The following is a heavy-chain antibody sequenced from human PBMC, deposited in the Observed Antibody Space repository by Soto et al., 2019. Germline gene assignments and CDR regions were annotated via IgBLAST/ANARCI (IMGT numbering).Heavy chain of an antibody. CDR1: GGSISSSSYY. V-gene: IGHV4-39*01. D-gene: IGHD2-8*01. J-gene: IGHJ6*03. CDR2: IYYSGST. CDR3: ARGYCTNGVCYTAYYYYMDV. Sequence: SDTLSLTCTVSGGSISSSSYYWGWIRQPPGKGLEWIGSIYYSGSTYYNPSLKSRVTISVDTSKNQFSLKLSSVTAADTAVYYCARGYCTNGVCYTAYYYYMDVWGKGTTVTAP.